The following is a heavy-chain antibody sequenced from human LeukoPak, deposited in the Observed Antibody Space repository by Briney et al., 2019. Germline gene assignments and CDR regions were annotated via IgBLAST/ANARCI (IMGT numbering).Heavy chain of an antibody. CDR3: AREEGGDAFDI. D-gene: IGHD3-16*01. Sequence: PGGSLRLSCAASGFTFSNYWMHWVRQAPGRGLVWVSRINTDGTRTSYADSVKGRFTISRDNAKNTLFLQMNSLRAEDTAVYYCAREEGGDAFDIWGQGTMVTVSS. V-gene: IGHV3-74*01. CDR2: INTDGTRT. CDR1: GFTFSNYW. J-gene: IGHJ3*02.